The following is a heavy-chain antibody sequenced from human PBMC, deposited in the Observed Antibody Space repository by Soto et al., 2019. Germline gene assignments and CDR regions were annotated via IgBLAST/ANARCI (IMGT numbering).Heavy chain of an antibody. CDR2: IDPSDSYT. V-gene: IGHV5-10-1*01. Sequence: GESLKISCKGSGYSFTSYWISWVRQMPGKGLEWMGRIDPSDSYTNYSPSFQGHVTISADKSISTAYLQWSSLKASDTAMYYCAGSRITMVRGVITPSSYYYGMDVWGQGTTVTVSS. J-gene: IGHJ6*02. CDR1: GYSFTSYW. D-gene: IGHD3-10*01. CDR3: AGSRITMVRGVITPSSYYYGMDV.